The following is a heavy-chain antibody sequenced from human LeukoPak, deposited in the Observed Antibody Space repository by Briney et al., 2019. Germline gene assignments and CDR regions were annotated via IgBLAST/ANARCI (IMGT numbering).Heavy chain of an antibody. Sequence: GASVKVSCKASGYTFTGYYMHWVRQAPGQGLEWMGWINPNSGGTNYAQKFQGRVTITADESTSTAYMELSSLRSEDTAVYYCARDGPPYSSGWPSWDYRGQGTLVTVSS. CDR1: GYTFTGYY. CDR2: INPNSGGT. D-gene: IGHD6-19*01. J-gene: IGHJ4*02. V-gene: IGHV1-2*02. CDR3: ARDGPPYSSGWPSWDY.